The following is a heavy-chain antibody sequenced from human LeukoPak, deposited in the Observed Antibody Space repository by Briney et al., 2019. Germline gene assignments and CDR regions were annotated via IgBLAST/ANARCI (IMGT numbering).Heavy chain of an antibody. V-gene: IGHV3-48*01. CDR2: ISSSSSAI. CDR1: GFTFSTYS. D-gene: IGHD5-18*01. Sequence: QPGGSLRLSCAASGFTFSTYSMNWVRQAPGKGLEWVSYISSSSSAIYYADSVKGRFTISRDNARNSLYLQMNSLRAEDTAVYYCARERGYSYGYSDCWGQGTLVTVSS. CDR3: ARERGYSYGYSDC. J-gene: IGHJ4*02.